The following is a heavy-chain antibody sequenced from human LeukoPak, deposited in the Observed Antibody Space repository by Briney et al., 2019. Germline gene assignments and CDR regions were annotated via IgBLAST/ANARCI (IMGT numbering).Heavy chain of an antibody. Sequence: GGSLRLSCAASGFTVSSNYMSWVRQAPGKGLEWVSLIYSGGGTYYADSVKGRFTISRDNFNNTMYLQMNSLRAEDTAVYYCARLTTWGQGTLVTVSS. V-gene: IGHV3-66*01. CDR3: ARLTT. CDR2: IYSGGGT. CDR1: GFTVSSNY. J-gene: IGHJ5*02. D-gene: IGHD3-9*01.